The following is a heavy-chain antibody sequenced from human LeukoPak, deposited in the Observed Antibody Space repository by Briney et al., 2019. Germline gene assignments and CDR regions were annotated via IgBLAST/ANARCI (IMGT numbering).Heavy chain of an antibody. CDR3: ARGNRPYGEHEAFDI. D-gene: IGHD3-10*01. CDR2: MYHSGST. CDR1: GGSISSGGFS. V-gene: IGHV4-30-2*01. J-gene: IGHJ3*02. Sequence: SETLSLTCAVSGGSISSGGFSSSWIRQPPGKGLQWIGYMYHSGSTYYNPSLKSRVTISEDRSKNQFSLKVSSVSAADTAVYYCARGNRPYGEHEAFDIWGHGTTVTVSP.